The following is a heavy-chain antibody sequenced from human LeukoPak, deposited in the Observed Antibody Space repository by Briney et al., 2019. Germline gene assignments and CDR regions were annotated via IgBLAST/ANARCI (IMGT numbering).Heavy chain of an antibody. D-gene: IGHD6-13*01. Sequence: SETLSLTCTVSGGSISSYYWSWIRQPPGKGLEWIGYIYYSGSTNYNPSLKSRVTISVDTSKNQFSLKLSSVTAADTAVYYCARQYRSSSWGFDPWGQGTLVTVSS. V-gene: IGHV4-59*01. CDR1: GGSISSYY. J-gene: IGHJ5*02. CDR3: ARQYRSSSWGFDP. CDR2: IYYSGST.